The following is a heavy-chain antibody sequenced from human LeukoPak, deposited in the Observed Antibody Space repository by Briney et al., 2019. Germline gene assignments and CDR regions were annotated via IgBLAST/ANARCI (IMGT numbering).Heavy chain of an antibody. Sequence: SETLSLTCTVSGGSISSSSYYWGWIRQPPGKGLEWIGSIYYSGSTYYNPSLKSRVTISVDTSKNQFSLKLSSVTAADTAVYYCARRSGDTGYYYYYYMDVWGKGTTVTISS. CDR2: IYYSGST. J-gene: IGHJ6*03. D-gene: IGHD7-27*01. CDR1: GGSISSSSYY. V-gene: IGHV4-39*07. CDR3: ARRSGDTGYYYYYYMDV.